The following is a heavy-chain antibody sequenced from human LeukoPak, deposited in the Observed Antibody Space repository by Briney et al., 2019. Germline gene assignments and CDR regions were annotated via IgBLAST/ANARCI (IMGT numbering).Heavy chain of an antibody. CDR2: INGDGRSS. Sequence: GGSLRLSCAASGFTFTTYWMHWVRHAPGKGLVWVSRINGDGRSSNYADSVKGRLTISRDNARNTLYLQMNSLRAEDTALYYCARTSPTSHFDFWGQGTLVTVSS. CDR3: ARTSPTSHFDF. V-gene: IGHV3-74*01. D-gene: IGHD3-16*01. CDR1: GFTFTTYW. J-gene: IGHJ4*02.